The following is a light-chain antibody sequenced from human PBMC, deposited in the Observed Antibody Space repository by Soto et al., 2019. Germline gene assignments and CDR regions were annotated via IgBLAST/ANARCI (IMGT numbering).Light chain of an antibody. Sequence: LTQPASVSGSPGQSITISCTGTSSDVGGYNYVSWYHQHPGKAPKLMIYDVSNRPSGVSNRFSGSKSGNTASLTISGLQAEDEADYYCSSYTSSSTIFGTGTKVTVL. V-gene: IGLV2-14*01. J-gene: IGLJ1*01. CDR1: SSDVGGYNY. CDR3: SSYTSSSTI. CDR2: DVS.